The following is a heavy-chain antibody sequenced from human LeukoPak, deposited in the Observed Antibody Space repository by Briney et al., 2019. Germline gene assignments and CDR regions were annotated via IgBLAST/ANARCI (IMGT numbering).Heavy chain of an antibody. CDR3: ARGYEGDAFDI. CDR2: IYSGGST. D-gene: IGHD3-16*01. CDR1: GFTFSSYS. J-gene: IGHJ3*02. V-gene: IGHV3-66*01. Sequence: PGGSLRLSCAASGFTFSSYSMSWVRQAPGKGLEWVSVIYSGGSTYYADSVKGRFTISRDNSKNTLYLQMNSLRAEDTAVYYCARGYEGDAFDIWGQGTMVTVSS.